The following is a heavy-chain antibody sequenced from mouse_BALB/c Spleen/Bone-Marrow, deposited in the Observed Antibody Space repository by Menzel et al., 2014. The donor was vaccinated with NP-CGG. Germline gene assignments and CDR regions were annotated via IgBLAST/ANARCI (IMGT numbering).Heavy chain of an antibody. D-gene: IGHD2-4*01. CDR3: ARHAYYDQTEVSFVY. CDR1: GFSLNSYG. J-gene: IGHJ3*01. Sequence: DVQLVESGGGLVKSGGSLKLSCAASGFSLNSYGMSWVRQTPEKRLEWVATISGGGSYTFYPDSVEERFTISRDNAKNNLYLQLSSLRSEDTALYYCARHAYYDQTEVSFVYWGQGTLVTVSA. CDR2: ISGGGSYT. V-gene: IGHV5-9-2*01.